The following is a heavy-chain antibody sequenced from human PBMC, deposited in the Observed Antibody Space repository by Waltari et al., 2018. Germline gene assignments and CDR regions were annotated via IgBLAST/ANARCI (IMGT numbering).Heavy chain of an antibody. D-gene: IGHD1-26*01. CDR3: ARLGSWFDP. Sequence: QVQRQQSGPGLVTPSTTLSLTCAGSGYSSSSRSHWGWIRQPQGKGLEWIGGIYHRGSTYYNPSLKSRVTISVDTSKNQFSLKLSSVTAADTAVYYCARLGSWFDPWGQGTLVTVSS. CDR2: IYHRGST. CDR1: GYSSSSRSH. V-gene: IGHV4-38-2*01. J-gene: IGHJ5*02.